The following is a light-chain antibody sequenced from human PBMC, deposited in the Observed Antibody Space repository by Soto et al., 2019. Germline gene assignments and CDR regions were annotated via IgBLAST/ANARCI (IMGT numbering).Light chain of an antibody. CDR3: QHYDTSPLYT. CDR2: GAS. CDR1: QSVGSTY. V-gene: IGKV3-20*01. Sequence: IVLTQSPGTLSLSPGERATLSCRASQSVGSTYISWYQQKPGQAPRLLIFGASSRATGIPDRFSGRGSGTDFTLTISSLEPEDFAVYYCQHYDTSPLYTFGQGTKLGIK. J-gene: IGKJ2*01.